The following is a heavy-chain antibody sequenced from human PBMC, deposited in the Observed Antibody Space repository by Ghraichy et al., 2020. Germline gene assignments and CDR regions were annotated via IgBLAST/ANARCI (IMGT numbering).Heavy chain of an antibody. CDR1: GFTFSRYT. V-gene: IGHV3-21*01. Sequence: GGSLRLSCAASGFTFSRYTMNWVRQAPGKGLEWVSSISSKSNYIYNADSMKGRFTISRDNAKNSLYLQMNSLRADDTAVYYCARERLYYSDNSGHYYFDYWGQGTLVTVSS. D-gene: IGHD3-22*01. CDR3: ARERLYYSDNSGHYYFDY. J-gene: IGHJ4*02. CDR2: ISSKSNYI.